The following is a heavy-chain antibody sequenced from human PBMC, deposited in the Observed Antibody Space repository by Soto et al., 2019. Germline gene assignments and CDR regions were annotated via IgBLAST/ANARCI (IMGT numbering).Heavy chain of an antibody. V-gene: IGHV4-34*01. J-gene: IGHJ6*02. CDR1: GGSFSGYY. CDR2: INHSGST. D-gene: IGHD3-16*01. Sequence: KTSETLSLTCAVYGGSFSGYYWSWIRQPPGKGLEWIGEINHSGSTNYNPSLKSRVTISVDTSKNQFSLKLSSVTAADTAVYYCARGRGSWGWTRDYYYYYGMDVWGQGTTVTVSS. CDR3: ARGRGSWGWTRDYYYYYGMDV.